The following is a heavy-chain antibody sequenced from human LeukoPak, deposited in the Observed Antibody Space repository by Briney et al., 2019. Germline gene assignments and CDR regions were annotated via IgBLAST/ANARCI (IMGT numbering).Heavy chain of an antibody. CDR2: IWYDGGNK. CDR3: ARYGDSGTYPEY. Sequence: GRSLRLSCGASGFTFSNYGMHWVRQAPGKGLEGGAGIWYDGGNKYYADSVKGRFNISRDNSKNTLYLQMNSLRPEDTALYYCARYGDSGTYPEYWGQGTLVTVSS. D-gene: IGHD1-26*01. J-gene: IGHJ4*02. V-gene: IGHV3-33*01. CDR1: GFTFSNYG.